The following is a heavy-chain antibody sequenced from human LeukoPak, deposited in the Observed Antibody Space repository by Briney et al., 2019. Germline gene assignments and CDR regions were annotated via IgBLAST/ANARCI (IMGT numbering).Heavy chain of an antibody. V-gene: IGHV3-33*01. CDR2: IWYDGSNK. CDR3: ARDSYQDYYGRFDP. CDR1: GFTFSSYG. D-gene: IGHD3-10*01. Sequence: GGSLRLSCAASGFTFSSYGMHWVRQAPGKGLEWVAVIWYDGSNKYYADSVKGRFTISRDNSKNTLYLQMNSLRAEDTAVYYCARDSYQDYYGRFDPWGQGTLVIVSS. J-gene: IGHJ5*02.